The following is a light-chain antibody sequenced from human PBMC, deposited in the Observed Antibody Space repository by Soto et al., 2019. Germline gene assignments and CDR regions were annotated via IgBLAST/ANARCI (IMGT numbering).Light chain of an antibody. Sequence: QSALTQPASVSGSPGQSITISCTGTSSDVGTYNFVSWYQQHPGKAPKLIIYEVSKRPSGVSNGFSGSKSGNTASLTISGLQAEDEADYYCCSYAGSYTDGFGTGTKRTVL. V-gene: IGLV2-23*02. CDR2: EVS. J-gene: IGLJ1*01. CDR1: SSDVGTYNF. CDR3: CSYAGSYTDG.